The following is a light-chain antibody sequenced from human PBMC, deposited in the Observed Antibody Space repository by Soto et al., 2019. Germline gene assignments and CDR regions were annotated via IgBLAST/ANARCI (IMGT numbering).Light chain of an antibody. J-gene: IGKJ4*01. CDR2: KAS. Sequence: DIQMTQSPSTLSASVGDRVTITCRASQSISTWLAWYQQKPGKAPKLLIYKASSLESGVPSRFSGSGSGTEFTLTISILLLVHLPTNYSQYHNNYLLTSGVGTKV. CDR3: QYHNNYLLT. CDR1: QSISTW. V-gene: IGKV1-5*03.